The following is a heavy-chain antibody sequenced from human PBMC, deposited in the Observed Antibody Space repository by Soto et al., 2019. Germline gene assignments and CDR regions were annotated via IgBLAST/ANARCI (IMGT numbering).Heavy chain of an antibody. D-gene: IGHD3-3*01. Sequence: GSLRLSCAASGFTFSNAWMSWVRQAPGKGLEWVGRIKSKTDGGTTDYAAPVKGRFTISRDDSKNTLYLQMNSLKTEDTAVYYCTTDRGSYYDFWSGYLRPQDYWGQGTLVTVSS. CDR3: TTDRGSYYDFWSGYLRPQDY. J-gene: IGHJ4*02. CDR1: GFTFSNAW. CDR2: IKSKTDGGTT. V-gene: IGHV3-15*01.